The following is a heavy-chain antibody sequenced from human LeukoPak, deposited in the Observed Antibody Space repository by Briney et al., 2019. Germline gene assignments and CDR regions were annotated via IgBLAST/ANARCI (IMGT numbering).Heavy chain of an antibody. Sequence: GASVKVSCKASGYTFTSYCMHWVRQAPGQGLEWMGIINPSGGSTSYAQKFQGRVTMTRDTSTSTVYMELSSLRSGDTAVYYCARDREYQPTFDYWGQGTLVTVSS. V-gene: IGHV1-46*01. CDR3: ARDREYQPTFDY. CDR1: GYTFTSYC. J-gene: IGHJ4*02. CDR2: INPSGGST. D-gene: IGHD2-2*01.